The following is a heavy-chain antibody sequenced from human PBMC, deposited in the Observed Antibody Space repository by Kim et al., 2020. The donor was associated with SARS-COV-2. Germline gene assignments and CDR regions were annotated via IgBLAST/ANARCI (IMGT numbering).Heavy chain of an antibody. Sequence: GGSLRLSCAASEFTITNAWMSWVRQAPGKGLEWVGRIESKTDGGTTEYAAPVKGRFTISRDDSKNTVYLQMNSLKIEDTAVYYCTPAVSSDRGRRDIWGQGTMVTVSS. J-gene: IGHJ3*02. CDR3: TPAVSSDRGRRDI. CDR1: EFTITNAW. CDR2: IESKTDGGTT. V-gene: IGHV3-15*04.